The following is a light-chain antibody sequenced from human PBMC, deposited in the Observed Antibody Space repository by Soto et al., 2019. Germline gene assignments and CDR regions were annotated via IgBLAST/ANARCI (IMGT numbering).Light chain of an antibody. Sequence: DIQMTQSPSSLSASVGDRVTITCRANLSITNYLHWYQQKSGRVPKLLIYGASNLQGGVPSRFSGRGSGTDFSLTISSLRLEDFATYFCQQTYTLPFTFGGGTKV. V-gene: IGKV1-39*01. CDR2: GAS. J-gene: IGKJ4*01. CDR1: LSITNY. CDR3: QQTYTLPFT.